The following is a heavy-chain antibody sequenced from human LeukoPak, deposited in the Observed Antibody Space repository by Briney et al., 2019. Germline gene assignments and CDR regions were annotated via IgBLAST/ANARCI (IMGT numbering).Heavy chain of an antibody. CDR2: IYSGGRT. CDR1: GFTVSSDY. Sequence: GGSLRLSCAASGFTVSSDYMSWVRQAPGKGLEWVSVIYSGGRTYYADSVKGRFTISRDKSKNTVYLQMNSLRFEDTAMYYCARNWFDPWGQGTLVTVSS. J-gene: IGHJ5*02. CDR3: ARNWFDP. V-gene: IGHV3-53*05.